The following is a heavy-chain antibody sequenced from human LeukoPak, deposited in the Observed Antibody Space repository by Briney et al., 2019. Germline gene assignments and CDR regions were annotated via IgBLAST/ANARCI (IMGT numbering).Heavy chain of an antibody. D-gene: IGHD2-15*01. CDR2: INPSGGTT. CDR1: GYTFTSYY. CDR3: ARCDHFEVAATRDWYFSL. J-gene: IGHJ2*01. V-gene: IGHV1-46*01. Sequence: ASVKVSCKASGYTFTSYYMHWVRQAPGQGLEWMGIINPSGGTTIYAQKFPGRVTMTRDMSTSTVYMELSSLRSEDTAVYYCARCDHFEVAATRDWYFSLWGRGTLVTVSS.